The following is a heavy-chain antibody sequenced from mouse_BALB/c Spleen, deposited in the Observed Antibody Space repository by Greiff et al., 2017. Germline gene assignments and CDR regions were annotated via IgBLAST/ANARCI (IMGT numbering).Heavy chain of an antibody. D-gene: IGHD1-1*02. CDR3: ARLTYGHRDC. V-gene: IGHV5-12-2*01. Sequence: EVQRVESGGGLVQPGGSLKLSCAASGFTFSSYTMSWVRQTPEKRLEWVAYISNGGGSTYYPDTVKGRFTISRDNAKNTLYLQMSSLKSEDTAMYYCARLTYGHRDCWGEGTTLTGSS. J-gene: IGHJ2*01. CDR2: ISNGGGST. CDR1: GFTFSSYT.